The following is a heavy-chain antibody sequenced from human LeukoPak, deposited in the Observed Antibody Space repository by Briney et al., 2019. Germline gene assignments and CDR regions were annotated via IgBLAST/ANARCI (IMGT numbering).Heavy chain of an antibody. CDR1: GGSISSYY. CDR2: IYYSGST. D-gene: IGHD4-11*01. V-gene: IGHV4-59*01. J-gene: IGHJ6*02. CDR3: ARSDYSGLYYYYGMDV. Sequence: SETLSLTCTVSGGSISSYYWSWIRQPPGKGLEWIGYIYYSGSTNYNPSLKSRVTISVDTSKNQFSLKLSSVTAADTAVYYCARSDYSGLYYYYGMDVWGQGTTVTVSS.